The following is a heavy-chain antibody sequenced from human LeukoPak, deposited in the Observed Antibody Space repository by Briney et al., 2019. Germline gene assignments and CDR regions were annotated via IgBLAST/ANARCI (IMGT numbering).Heavy chain of an antibody. CDR3: ARDEPTEDAFDI. J-gene: IGHJ3*02. Sequence: SETLSLTCAVSGGSISSGGYSWSWIRQPPGKGLEWIGYIYYSGSTYYNPSLKSRVTISVDTSKNQFSLKLSSVTAADTAVYYCARDEPTEDAFDIWGQGTMVTVSS. CDR2: IYYSGST. CDR1: GGSISSGGYS. D-gene: IGHD1-14*01. V-gene: IGHV4-30-4*07.